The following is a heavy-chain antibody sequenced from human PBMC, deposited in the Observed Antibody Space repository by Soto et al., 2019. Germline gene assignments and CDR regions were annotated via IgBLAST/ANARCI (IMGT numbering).Heavy chain of an antibody. V-gene: IGHV4-59*01. CDR3: ARDSGSGWLTFDY. CDR2: IYYSGST. J-gene: IGHJ4*02. CDR1: GGSISSYY. Sequence: PSETLSLTGTVSGGSISSYYWSWIRQPPGKGLEWIGYIYYSGSTNYNPSLKSRVTISVDTSKNQFSLKLSSVTAADTAVYYCARDSGSGWLTFDYWGQGTLVTVSS. D-gene: IGHD6-19*01.